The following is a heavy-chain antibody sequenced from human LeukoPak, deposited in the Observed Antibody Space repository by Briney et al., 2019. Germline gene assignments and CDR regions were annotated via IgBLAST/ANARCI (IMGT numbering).Heavy chain of an antibody. CDR3: AKGSGDFWSGYLFNY. Sequence: PGGSLRLSCAASGFTFDDYAMHWVRQAPGKSLEWVSGISWNSGSIGYADSVKGRFTISRDNAKNSLYLQMNSLRAEDMALYYCAKGSGDFWSGYLFNYWGQGTLVTVSS. D-gene: IGHD3-3*01. CDR2: ISWNSGSI. CDR1: GFTFDDYA. J-gene: IGHJ4*02. V-gene: IGHV3-9*03.